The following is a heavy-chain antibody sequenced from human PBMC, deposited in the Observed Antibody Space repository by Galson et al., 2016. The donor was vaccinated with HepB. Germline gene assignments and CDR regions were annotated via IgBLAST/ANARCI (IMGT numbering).Heavy chain of an antibody. CDR2: IKSKSFGATI. CDR3: TTALVPEDYFDS. CDR1: GFNFTNAW. V-gene: IGHV3-15*01. J-gene: IGHJ4*02. D-gene: IGHD1-14*01. Sequence: SLRLSCAASGFNFTNAWMRWVRQAPGKGLEWVARIKSKSFGATIDYAAPVKGRFTISSDDSENTSHLQMNSLKPEDTAVYYCTTALVPEDYFDSWGQGILVTVSS.